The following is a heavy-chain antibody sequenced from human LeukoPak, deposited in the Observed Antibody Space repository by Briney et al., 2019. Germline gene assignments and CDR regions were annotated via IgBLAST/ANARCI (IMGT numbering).Heavy chain of an antibody. V-gene: IGHV4-59*01. CDR3: ARESIAARKFDY. D-gene: IGHD6-6*01. Sequence: SETLSLTCTVSGGSIGTYYWSWIRQPPGKGPEWIAYIHDSGSTNYNPSLKSRVTMSVDTSKNQFSLKLRSMTAADTAVYYCARESIAARKFDYWGQGTLVTVSS. CDR2: IHDSGST. J-gene: IGHJ4*02. CDR1: GGSIGTYY.